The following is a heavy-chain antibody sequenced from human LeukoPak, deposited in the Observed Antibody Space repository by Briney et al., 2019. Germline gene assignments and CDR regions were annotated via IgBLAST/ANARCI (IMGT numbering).Heavy chain of an antibody. D-gene: IGHD1-26*01. V-gene: IGHV4-59*01. Sequence: PSETLSLTCTVSGGSISSYYWSWIRQPPGKGLEWIGYIYYSGSTNYNPSLKSRVTISVDTSKNQFSLKLSSVTAADTAVYYCASLGSSYFDYWGQGTLVTVSS. CDR3: ASLGSSYFDY. CDR1: GGSISSYY. J-gene: IGHJ4*02. CDR2: IYYSGST.